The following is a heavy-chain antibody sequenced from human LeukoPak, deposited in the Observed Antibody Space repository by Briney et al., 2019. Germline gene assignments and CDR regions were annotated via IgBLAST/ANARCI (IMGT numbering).Heavy chain of an antibody. J-gene: IGHJ4*02. CDR2: ISYDADNK. CDR1: GFTFSSYG. Sequence: GGSLRLSCAASGFTFSSYGMHWVRQAPGKGLEWVALISYDADNKYYADSVKGRFTISRDSSKNTLYLQVNSLRAEDTAVYYCAKDQAGEIDYWGQGTLVTVSS. V-gene: IGHV3-30*18. CDR3: AKDQAGEIDY. D-gene: IGHD3-10*01.